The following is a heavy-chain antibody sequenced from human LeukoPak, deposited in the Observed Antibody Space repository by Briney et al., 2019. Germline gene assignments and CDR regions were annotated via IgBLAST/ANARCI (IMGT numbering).Heavy chain of an antibody. V-gene: IGHV4-39*01. CDR1: GGSISSSSYY. CDR2: IYYSGST. D-gene: IGHD3-3*01. Sequence: SETLSLTCTVSGGSISSSSYYWGWIRQPPGKGLEWIGSIYYSGSTYYNPSLKSRVTISVDTTKNQFSLKLSSVTAADTAVYYCAGGTDFWSGYYLNCGFDPWGQGTLVTVSS. CDR3: AGGTDFWSGYYLNCGFDP. J-gene: IGHJ5*02.